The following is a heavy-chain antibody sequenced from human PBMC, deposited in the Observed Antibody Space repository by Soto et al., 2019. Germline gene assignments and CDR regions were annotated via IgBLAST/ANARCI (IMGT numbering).Heavy chain of an antibody. D-gene: IGHD6-19*01. J-gene: IGHJ4*02. CDR3: AKWTAVAGTDY. V-gene: IGHV3-23*01. CDR1: GFTFSSYA. Sequence: LSCAASGFTFSSYAMSWVRQAPGKGLEWVSAISGSGGSTYHADSVKGRLTISRDNSKNTLYLQVNSLRAEDTAVYYCAKWTAVAGTDYWGQGTLVTVSS. CDR2: ISGSGGST.